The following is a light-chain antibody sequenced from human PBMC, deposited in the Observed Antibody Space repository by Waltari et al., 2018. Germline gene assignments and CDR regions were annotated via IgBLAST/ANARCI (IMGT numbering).Light chain of an antibody. CDR3: QQRSSWPLT. CDR1: HSVREY. V-gene: IGKV3-11*01. CDR2: DAS. J-gene: IGKJ4*01. Sequence: EIVLTQSPPTLSLSPGERAPISCRASHSVREYLAWYQQRPGQAPSLPICDASNRATGVPARFSGTGYDTDFTLTINNLEPEDFAVYYCQQRSSWPLTFGGGSKVEIK.